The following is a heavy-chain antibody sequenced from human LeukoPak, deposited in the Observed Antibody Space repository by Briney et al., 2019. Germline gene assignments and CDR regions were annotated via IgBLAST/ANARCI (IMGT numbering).Heavy chain of an antibody. CDR2: ISSSSSYI. V-gene: IGHV3-21*01. D-gene: IGHD3-10*01. J-gene: IGHJ6*04. CDR1: GFTFSSYG. CDR3: ARDLNYYGSGTHVDV. Sequence: GGSLRLSCAASGFTFSSYGMNWVRQAPGKGLEWVSSISSSSSYIYYADSVKGRFTISRDNAKNSLYLQMNSLRAEDTAVYYCARDLNYYGSGTHVDVWGKGTTVTVSS.